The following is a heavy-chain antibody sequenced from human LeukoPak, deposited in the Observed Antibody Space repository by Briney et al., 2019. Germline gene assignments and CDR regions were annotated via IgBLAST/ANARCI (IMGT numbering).Heavy chain of an antibody. CDR1: GYTFTAYY. CDR3: ARDGRDGYNLVHY. D-gene: IGHD5-24*01. CDR2: INPNSGGT. Sequence: GASVKVACKASGYTFTAYYIHWVRQAPGQGLEWMGWINPNSGGTNCAQKFQGRVAMTRDTSISTVYMELSRLRSDDTAVYYCARDGRDGYNLVHYWGQGTLVTVSS. V-gene: IGHV1-2*02. J-gene: IGHJ4*02.